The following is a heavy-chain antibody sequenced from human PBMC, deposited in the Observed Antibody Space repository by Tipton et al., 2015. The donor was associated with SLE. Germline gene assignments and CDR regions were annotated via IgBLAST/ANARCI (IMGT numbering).Heavy chain of an antibody. CDR3: ARGGASVLIRNCYFDY. V-gene: IGHV4-39*07. Sequence: TLSLTCTVSGGSISSSKYYWGWIRQPPGKGLEWIGCIYSSGSTYYNPSLKSRVSISVDTSKNQFFLNLRSVTAADTAVYFCARGGASVLIRNCYFDYWGQGSLVTVSS. CDR2: IYSSGST. D-gene: IGHD2-8*01. J-gene: IGHJ4*02. CDR1: GGSISSSKYY.